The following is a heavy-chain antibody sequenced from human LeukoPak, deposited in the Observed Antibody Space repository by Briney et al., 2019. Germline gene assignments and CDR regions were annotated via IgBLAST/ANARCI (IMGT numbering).Heavy chain of an antibody. Sequence: GGSLRLSCGGSGFTFKSFSMHWVRQAPGKGLEWVSDISSNSGIKSYADSVKGRFTISRDNSKNTLYLQMNSLRAEDTAVYYCARESLYSSSSSLGYWGQGTLVTVSS. CDR1: GFTFKSFS. D-gene: IGHD6-6*01. CDR2: ISSNSGIK. V-gene: IGHV3-48*01. CDR3: ARESLYSSSSSLGY. J-gene: IGHJ4*02.